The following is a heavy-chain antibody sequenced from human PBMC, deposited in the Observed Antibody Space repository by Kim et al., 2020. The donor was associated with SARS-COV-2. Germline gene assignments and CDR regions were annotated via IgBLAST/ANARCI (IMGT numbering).Heavy chain of an antibody. V-gene: IGHV4-34*01. CDR3: ARGFVSEGAVPAAIAFSPRFDS. CDR2: INHSGST. D-gene: IGHD2-2*02. CDR1: GGSFSGYY. J-gene: IGHJ4*02. Sequence: TLSLTCAVYGGSFSGYYWSWIRQPPGKGLEWIGEINHSGSTNYNPSLKSRVTISVDTSKNQFSLKLSSVTAADTAVYYCARGFVSEGAVPAAIAFSPRFDSWGQGTLVTVSS.